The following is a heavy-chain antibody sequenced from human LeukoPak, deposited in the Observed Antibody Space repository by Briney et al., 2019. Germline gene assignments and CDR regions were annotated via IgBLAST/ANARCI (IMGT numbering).Heavy chain of an antibody. V-gene: IGHV3-30*03. CDR1: GFTFSSYG. CDR2: ISYDGSNK. J-gene: IGHJ3*02. D-gene: IGHD6-13*01. Sequence: GRSLRLSCAASGFTFSSYGMHWVRQAPGKGLEWVAVISYDGSNKYYADSVKGRFTISRDNSKNTLYLQMNSLRAGDTAVYYCARDLAAAGTPAFDIWGQGTMVTVSS. CDR3: ARDLAAAGTPAFDI.